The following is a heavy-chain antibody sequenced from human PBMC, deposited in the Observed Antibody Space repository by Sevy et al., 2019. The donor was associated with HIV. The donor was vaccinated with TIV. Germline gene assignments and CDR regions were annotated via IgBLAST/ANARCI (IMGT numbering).Heavy chain of an antibody. CDR2: ISGSGGST. V-gene: IGHV3-23*01. CDR1: GFTFSSYA. CDR3: XXXXXXNYYFDY. Sequence: GGSLRLSCAASGFTFSSYAMSWVRQAPGKGLEWVSAISGSGGSTYYADSVKGRFTISRDNSKNTLYLQMNSLRAEDXXXXXXXXXXXXNYYFDYWGQGTLVTVSS. J-gene: IGHJ4*02.